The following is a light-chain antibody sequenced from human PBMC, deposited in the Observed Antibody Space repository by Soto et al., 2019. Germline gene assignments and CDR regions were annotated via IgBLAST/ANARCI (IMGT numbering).Light chain of an antibody. Sequence: EIVFTQSPATLSLSPGGRATLSCRASQSVSLSLAWYQQKPGQAPRLPIYDASKRASGFPARFSGSGSGTDFTLTISSLEPEDFAVYYCQERTGWPPWTFGQGTKVDIK. V-gene: IGKV3-11*01. CDR1: QSVSLS. J-gene: IGKJ1*01. CDR2: DAS. CDR3: QERTGWPPWT.